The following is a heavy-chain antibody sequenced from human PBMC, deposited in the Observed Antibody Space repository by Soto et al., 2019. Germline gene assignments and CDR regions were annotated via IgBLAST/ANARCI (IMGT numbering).Heavy chain of an antibody. Sequence: QVQLVESGGGVVQPGRSLRLSCAASGFTFSSYGMHWVRQAPGKGLEWVAVISYDGSNKYYADSVKGRFTISRDNSKNTLYLQMNSLRAEDTAVYYCAKGVYCTNGVCSQNWYFDLWGRGTLVTVSS. J-gene: IGHJ2*01. CDR1: GFTFSSYG. CDR3: AKGVYCTNGVCSQNWYFDL. CDR2: ISYDGSNK. D-gene: IGHD2-8*01. V-gene: IGHV3-30*18.